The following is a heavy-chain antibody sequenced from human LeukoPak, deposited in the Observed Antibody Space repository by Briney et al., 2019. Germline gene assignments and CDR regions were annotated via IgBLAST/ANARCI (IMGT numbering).Heavy chain of an antibody. CDR2: IIPILGIA. Sequence: SVKVSCKASGGTFSSYTISWVRQAPGQGLEWKGRIIPILGIANYAQKFQGRVTITADKSTSTAYMELSSLRSEDTAVYYCAIVVVPANMDVWGKGTTVTVSS. CDR1: GGTFSSYT. V-gene: IGHV1-69*02. D-gene: IGHD2-2*01. J-gene: IGHJ6*03. CDR3: AIVVVPANMDV.